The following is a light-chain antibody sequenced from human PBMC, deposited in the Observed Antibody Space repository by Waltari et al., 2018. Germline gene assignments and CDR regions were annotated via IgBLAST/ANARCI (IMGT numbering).Light chain of an antibody. V-gene: IGKV3-15*01. J-gene: IGKJ3*01. CDR2: GAY. CDR1: QRVGSN. Sequence: ETVMTQSPATLSVSPGQRATLSCRASQRVGSNLAWYQQKPGQAPRLHTYGAYTRATGVPARFSGGGSWTDFTLTISDLQSEDLAVYYCHQYDDWPHTFGPGTKVDVK. CDR3: HQYDDWPHT.